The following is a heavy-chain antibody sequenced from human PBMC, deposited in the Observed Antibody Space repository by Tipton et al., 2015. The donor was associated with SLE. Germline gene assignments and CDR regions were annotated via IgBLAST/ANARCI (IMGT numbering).Heavy chain of an antibody. D-gene: IGHD5-18*01. CDR3: THSTDYYYMDV. CDR1: GGSISSGHYY. J-gene: IGHJ6*03. Sequence: TLSLTCTVSGGSISSGHYYWSWIRQHPGKGLEWIGYIYSSGSTYYNPSLKSRINISVDTSKNQFSLKLTSVTPADTAVYYCTHSTDYYYMDVWGKGTTVTVSS. V-gene: IGHV4-31*03. CDR2: IYSSGST.